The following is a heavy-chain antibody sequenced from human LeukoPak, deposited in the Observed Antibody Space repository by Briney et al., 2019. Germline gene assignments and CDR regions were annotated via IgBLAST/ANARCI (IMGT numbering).Heavy chain of an antibody. CDR2: IYYSGST. CDR3: ARLVFVPNVLWFGELSGSAFDI. V-gene: IGHV4-59*01. Sequence: SETLSLTCTVSGGSISSYYWSWIRQPPGKGLEWIGYIYYSGSTNYNPSLKSRVTISVDTSKSQFSLKLSSVTAADTAVYYCARLVFVPNVLWFGELSGSAFDIWGQGTMVTVSS. J-gene: IGHJ3*02. D-gene: IGHD3-10*01. CDR1: GGSISSYY.